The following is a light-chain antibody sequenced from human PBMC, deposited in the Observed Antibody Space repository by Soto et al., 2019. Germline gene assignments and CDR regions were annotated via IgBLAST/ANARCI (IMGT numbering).Light chain of an antibody. CDR1: SSNIGSNT. Sequence: QSVLTQPPSASGTPGQRVTISCSGSSSNIGSNTVNWYQQLPRTAPKLLIYSNNQRPSGVPDRFSCSKSGTSASLAISGLQSEAEDDYYCEAWDYGLNGPVFGGGTKLTVL. CDR2: SNN. J-gene: IGLJ3*02. V-gene: IGLV1-44*01. CDR3: EAWDYGLNGPV.